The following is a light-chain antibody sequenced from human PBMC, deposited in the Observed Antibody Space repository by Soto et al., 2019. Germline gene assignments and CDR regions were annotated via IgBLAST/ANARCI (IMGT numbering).Light chain of an antibody. CDR3: QQYDIYSRT. V-gene: IGKV1-5*01. CDR1: QSISSW. CDR2: DAS. Sequence: DIPMTQSPSTLSASVGDRVTITCRASQSISSWLAWYQQKPGKAPKLLIYDASTLQSGVPSRFSGSGSGTEFTLTISSLQPDDFATYSCQQYDIYSRTFGQGTKVEIK. J-gene: IGKJ1*01.